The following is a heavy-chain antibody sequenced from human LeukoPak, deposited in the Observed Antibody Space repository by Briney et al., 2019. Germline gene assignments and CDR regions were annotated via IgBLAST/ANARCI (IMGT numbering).Heavy chain of an antibody. CDR3: ARGIQLWLPVDY. CDR1: GGTFSSYA. V-gene: IGHV1-69*05. J-gene: IGHJ4*02. CDR2: IIPIFGTA. Sequence: ASVKVSCKASGGTFSSYAISWVRQAPGQGLEWMGGIIPIFGTANYAQKFQGRVTITTDESTSTAYMEVSSLRSEDTAVYYCARGIQLWLPVDYWGQGTLVTVSS. D-gene: IGHD5-18*01.